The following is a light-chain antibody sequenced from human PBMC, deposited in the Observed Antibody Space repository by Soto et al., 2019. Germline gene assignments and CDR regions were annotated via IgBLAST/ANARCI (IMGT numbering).Light chain of an antibody. CDR1: TGAVTSGHY. Sequence: QAVVTQEPSLTVSPGGTVTLTCGSSTGAVTSGHYPYWFQQKPGQAPRTLIYDISNKHSWTLARFSGSLLGGKAALTLSGAQPQDEADYYCLLAYSGDREVFGGGTKLTVL. CDR3: LLAYSGDREV. J-gene: IGLJ2*01. V-gene: IGLV7-46*01. CDR2: DIS.